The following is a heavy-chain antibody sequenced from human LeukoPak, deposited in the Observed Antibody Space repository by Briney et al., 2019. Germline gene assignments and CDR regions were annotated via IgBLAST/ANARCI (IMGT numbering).Heavy chain of an antibody. CDR3: VREVKGYGSSWYQNWFDP. V-gene: IGHV4-30-4*01. D-gene: IGHD6-13*01. CDR2: IYYSGST. J-gene: IGHJ5*02. CDR1: GGSISSGDYY. Sequence: SETLSLTCTVSGGSISSGDYYWSWIRQPPGKGLEWIGYIYYSGSTYYNPSLKGRVTTSIDTSKSQFSLKMSSVTAADTAVYYCVREVKGYGSSWYQNWFDPWGQGTLVTVSS.